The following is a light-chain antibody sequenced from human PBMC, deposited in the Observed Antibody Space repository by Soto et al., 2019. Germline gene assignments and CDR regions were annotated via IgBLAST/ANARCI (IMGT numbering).Light chain of an antibody. CDR2: STS. V-gene: IGKV3-20*01. CDR3: QQYGGSPRYT. CDR1: QSVSSTY. J-gene: IGKJ2*01. Sequence: EIVLTQSPGTLSLSPGERATLSCRASQSVSSTYLAWYQQRPGQAPRLLIYSTSSRATGIPDRFSGSGSGTDFTLTISRLEPEDFAVYYCQQYGGSPRYTFGQGTKVEI.